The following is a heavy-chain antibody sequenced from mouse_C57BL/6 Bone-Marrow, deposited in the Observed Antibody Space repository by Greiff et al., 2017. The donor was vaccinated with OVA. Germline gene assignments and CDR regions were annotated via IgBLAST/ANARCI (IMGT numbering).Heavy chain of an antibody. V-gene: IGHV1-50*01. CDR2: IDPSDSYT. CDR3: AREEKMVTGAMDY. D-gene: IGHD2-2*01. Sequence: VQLQQSGAELVKPGASVKLSCKASGYTFTSYWMQWVKQRPGQGLEWIGEIDPSDSYTNYNQKFKGKATLTVDTSSSTAYMQLSSLTSEDSAVYYCAREEKMVTGAMDYWGQGTSVTVSS. CDR1: GYTFTSYW. J-gene: IGHJ4*01.